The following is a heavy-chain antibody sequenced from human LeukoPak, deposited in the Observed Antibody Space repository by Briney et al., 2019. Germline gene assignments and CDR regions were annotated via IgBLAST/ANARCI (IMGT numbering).Heavy chain of an antibody. CDR2: INPSDGGT. D-gene: IGHD1-7*01. J-gene: IGHJ4*02. Sequence: GASVKVSCKASGYTVTRYYMYWVRQAPGQGLEWMGIINPSDGGTTYAQKFQGRVTMTRDTSTNTVYMEMSSLRSEDTAVYYCASYGRTFDYWGQGTLVTVSS. CDR3: ASYGRTFDY. V-gene: IGHV1-46*01. CDR1: GYTVTRYY.